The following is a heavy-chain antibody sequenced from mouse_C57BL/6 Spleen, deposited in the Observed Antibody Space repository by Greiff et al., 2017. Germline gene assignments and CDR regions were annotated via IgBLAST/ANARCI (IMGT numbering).Heavy chain of an antibody. J-gene: IGHJ3*01. D-gene: IGHD3-1*01. CDR1: GFSLTSYG. V-gene: IGHV2-3*01. Sequence: QVQLQQSGPGLVAPSQSLSITCTVSGFSLTSYGVSWVRQPPGKGLEWLGVIWGDGSINYHSALISRLSISKANSKSQVFLKLNSLQTDDTATYYCANRAREYGGAWFAYWGQGTLVTVSA. CDR3: ANRAREYGGAWFAY. CDR2: IWGDGSI.